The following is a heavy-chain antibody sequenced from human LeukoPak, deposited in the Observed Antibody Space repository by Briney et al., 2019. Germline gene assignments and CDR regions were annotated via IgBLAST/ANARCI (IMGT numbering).Heavy chain of an antibody. CDR2: ISSSSSYI. J-gene: IGHJ4*02. CDR1: GFTFSSYS. D-gene: IGHD3-22*01. V-gene: IGHV3-21*01. CDR3: ARDYQYSYYYGSSGYPPLGY. Sequence: GGSLRLSCAASGFTFSSYSMNWVRQAPGKGLEWVSSISSSSSYIYYADSVKGRFTISRDNAKNSLYLQMNSLRAEDTAVYYCARDYQYSYYYGSSGYPPLGYWGQGTLVTVSS.